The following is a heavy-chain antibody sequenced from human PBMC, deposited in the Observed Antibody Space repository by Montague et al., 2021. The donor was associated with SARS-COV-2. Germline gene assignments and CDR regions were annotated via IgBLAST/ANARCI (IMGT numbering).Heavy chain of an antibody. J-gene: IGHJ4*02. V-gene: IGHV3-7*03. CDR1: GFSYTIHY. CDR3: VREVWWSFDL. Sequence: SLRLSCAASGFSYTIHYMSWVRQAPGKGLQWIAKIVREGTETYYADSVRGRLIVSRDNAKKSMTLEMHSLTVDDTAVYYCVREVWWSFDLWGQGVPVTVSS. D-gene: IGHD2-8*02. CDR2: IVREGTET.